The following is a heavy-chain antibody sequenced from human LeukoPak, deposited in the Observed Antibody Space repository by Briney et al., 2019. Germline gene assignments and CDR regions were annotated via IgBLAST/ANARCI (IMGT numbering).Heavy chain of an antibody. CDR3: VKVGAYNWNDGPFDY. CDR2: ISYDGSNK. D-gene: IGHD1-1*01. J-gene: IGHJ4*02. Sequence: PGRSLRLSCAASGFTFSAYGMHWVRQAPGKGLEWVAVISYDGSNKYYTDSVKGRFTISRDNSKNTLYLQMSSLRAEDTAVYYCVKVGAYNWNDGPFDYWGQGTLVTVSS. V-gene: IGHV3-30*18. CDR1: GFTFSAYG.